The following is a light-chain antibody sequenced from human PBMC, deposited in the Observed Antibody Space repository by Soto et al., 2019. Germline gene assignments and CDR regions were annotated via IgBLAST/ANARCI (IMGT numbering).Light chain of an antibody. J-gene: IGLJ1*01. CDR2: DVT. CDR1: SSDVGGYNF. CDR3: CSYAGSSIRV. Sequence: QSALTQPRSVSGSPGQSVTISCTGTSSDVGGYNFVSWYQQHPGKAPKLIIYDVTKRPSGVPDRFSGSKSGNAASLTISGLHTEDEADYYCCSYAGSSIRVFGTGTKVTVL. V-gene: IGLV2-11*01.